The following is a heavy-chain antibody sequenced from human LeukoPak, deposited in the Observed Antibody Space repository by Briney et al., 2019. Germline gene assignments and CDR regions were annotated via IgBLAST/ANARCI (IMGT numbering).Heavy chain of an antibody. Sequence: PGGSLRLSCAGSGFTFSNYNMRWVRQAPGKGLERVSYISSRGSYTYYADSVKGRFTISRDNAKNSLYLQMNSLRAEDTAVYYCARIDSFDIWGQGTMVTVSS. CDR3: ARIDSFDI. CDR1: GFTFSNYN. CDR2: ISSRGSYT. V-gene: IGHV3-21*06. J-gene: IGHJ3*02.